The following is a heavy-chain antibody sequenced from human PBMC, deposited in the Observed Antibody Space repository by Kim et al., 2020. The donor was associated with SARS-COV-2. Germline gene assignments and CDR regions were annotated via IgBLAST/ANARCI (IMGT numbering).Heavy chain of an antibody. CDR1: GFTFSSYE. Sequence: GGSLRLSCAASGFTFSSYEMNWVRQAPGKGLEWVSYISSSGSTIYYADSVKGRFTISRDNAKNSLYLQMNSLRAEDTAVYYCARSSWDVDWCYPWGNSFDTWGEETMLTLSS. V-gene: IGHV3-48*03. CDR2: ISSSGSTI. D-gene: IGHD3-9*01. CDR3: ARSSWDVDWCYPWGNSFDT. J-gene: IGHJ3*02.